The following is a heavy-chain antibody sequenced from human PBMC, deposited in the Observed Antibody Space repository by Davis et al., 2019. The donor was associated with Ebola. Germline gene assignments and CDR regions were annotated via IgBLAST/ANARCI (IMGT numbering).Heavy chain of an antibody. D-gene: IGHD3-10*01. CDR1: GFTFSNYW. V-gene: IGHV3-7*03. J-gene: IGHJ3*02. CDR2: IKADGSEK. Sequence: GESLKISCTASGFTFSNYWMSWVRQAPGQGLEWVANIKADGSEKYYVDSVKGRFTISRDNAKNAHYLQMNSLRVEDTAVFYCAREFRDGSGSYRAFDIWGQGTKVTVSS. CDR3: AREFRDGSGSYRAFDI.